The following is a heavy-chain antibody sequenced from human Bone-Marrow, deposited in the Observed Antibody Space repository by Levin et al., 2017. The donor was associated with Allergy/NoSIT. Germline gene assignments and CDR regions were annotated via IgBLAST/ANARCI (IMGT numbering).Heavy chain of an antibody. D-gene: IGHD3-22*01. CDR3: ARGGTAYYYDSSGYYYGEYYFDY. J-gene: IGHJ4*02. Sequence: PGGSLRLSCAASGFTFSSYGMHWVRQAPGKGLEWVAVIWYDGSNKYYADSVKGRFTISRDNSKNTLYLQMNSLRAEDTAVYYCARGGTAYYYDSSGYYYGEYYFDYWGQGTLVTVSS. CDR1: GFTFSSYG. V-gene: IGHV3-33*01. CDR2: IWYDGSNK.